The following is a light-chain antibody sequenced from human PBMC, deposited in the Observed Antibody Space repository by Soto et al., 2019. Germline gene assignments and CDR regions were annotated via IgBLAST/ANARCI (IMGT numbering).Light chain of an antibody. J-gene: IGKJ4*01. V-gene: IGKV3-11*01. Sequence: EIVFTQSPATLSLSPGERATLSCRASQSVSSYLAWYQQKPGQAPRLLIYDASNRATGIPARFSGSGSGTDFTLTISILEPEDFAVYYCQQRSNWPPGLTFGGGTKVEIK. CDR3: QQRSNWPPGLT. CDR2: DAS. CDR1: QSVSSY.